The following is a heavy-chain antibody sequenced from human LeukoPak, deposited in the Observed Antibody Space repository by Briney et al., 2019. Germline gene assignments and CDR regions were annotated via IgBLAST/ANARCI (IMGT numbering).Heavy chain of an antibody. CDR2: INHGGST. CDR3: ARDRDSLPFYDY. J-gene: IGHJ4*02. CDR1: GGSFSSYY. D-gene: IGHD2/OR15-2a*01. Sequence: SETLSLTCAVYGGSFSSYYWSWIRQPPGKGLEWIGEINHGGSTNYNPSLKSRVTISVDTSKNQFSLKLSSVTAADTAVYYCARDRDSLPFYDYWGQGTLVTVSS. V-gene: IGHV4-34*01.